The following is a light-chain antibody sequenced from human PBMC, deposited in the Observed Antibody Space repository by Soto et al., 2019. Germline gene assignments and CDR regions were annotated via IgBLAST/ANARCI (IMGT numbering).Light chain of an antibody. CDR1: SSNIGATYD. V-gene: IGLV1-40*01. CDR3: QSYDSSLRAVV. CDR2: GNN. J-gene: IGLJ3*02. Sequence: QSVLTQPPSVSGAPGQRVTISCTGSSSNIGATYDVHWYQKLPGTAPKLLIYGNNNRPSGVPDRFSGSKSGTSASLAITGLQAEDEADYYCQSYDSSLRAVVFGGGTMLTVL.